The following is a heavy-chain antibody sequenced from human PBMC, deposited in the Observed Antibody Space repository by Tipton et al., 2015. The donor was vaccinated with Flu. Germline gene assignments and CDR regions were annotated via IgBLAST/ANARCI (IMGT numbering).Heavy chain of an antibody. CDR3: AREPWFGGPRDY. D-gene: IGHD3-10*01. V-gene: IGHV4-34*01. Sequence: GLVKPSETLSLTCAVYGGSFSGYYWSWIRQPPGKGLEWIGEINHSGSTNYNPSLKSRVTISVDTSKNQFSLKLSSVTAADTAVYYCAREPWFGGPRDYWGQGTLVTVSS. CDR1: GGSFSGYY. CDR2: INHSGST. J-gene: IGHJ4*02.